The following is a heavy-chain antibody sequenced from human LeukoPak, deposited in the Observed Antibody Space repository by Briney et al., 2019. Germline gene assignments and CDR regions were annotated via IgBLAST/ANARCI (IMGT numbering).Heavy chain of an antibody. V-gene: IGHV3-48*03. D-gene: IGHD1-26*01. CDR3: ARDLPTGTYRAYFDN. CDR2: ISSTGSDI. CDR1: GFIFSNYE. Sequence: GGSLRLSCAGSGFIFSNYEMNWVRQAPGKGLEWVSYISSTGSDIYYADFVKGRFTISRDNAENSLYLQMNSLRAEDTAVYYCARDLPTGTYRAYFDNWGQGTLVTVSS. J-gene: IGHJ4*02.